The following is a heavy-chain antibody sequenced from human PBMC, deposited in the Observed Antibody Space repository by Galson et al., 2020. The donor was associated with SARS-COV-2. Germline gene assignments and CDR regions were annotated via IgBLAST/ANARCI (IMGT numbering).Heavy chain of an antibody. V-gene: IGHV3-21*06. D-gene: IGHD2-21*01. CDR2: IRSRSKYV. CDR1: GFALSAHS. CDR3: ARVDCGGGHCYSNYYYGMDV. J-gene: IGHJ6*02. Sequence: GGSLRLSCSASGFALSAHSVTWVRQAPGKGLEWVSAIRSRSKYVYYADSVEGRFTISRDNTKNVVYLQMDSLRADDAAMYHCARVDCGGGHCYSNYYYGMDVWGQGTTVTVSS.